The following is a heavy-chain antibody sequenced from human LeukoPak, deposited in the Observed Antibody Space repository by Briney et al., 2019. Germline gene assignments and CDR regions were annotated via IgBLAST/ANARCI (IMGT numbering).Heavy chain of an antibody. CDR3: ARGIAAAAGGWFDP. D-gene: IGHD6-13*01. J-gene: IGHJ5*02. V-gene: IGHV4-34*01. CDR1: GGSFSGYY. CDR2: INHSGST. Sequence: SETLSLTCAVYGGSFSGYYWSWIRQPPGKGLEWIGEINHSGSTNYNPSLKSRVTISVDKSKNQFSLKLSSVTAADTAVYYCARGIAAAAGGWFDPWGQGTLVTVSS.